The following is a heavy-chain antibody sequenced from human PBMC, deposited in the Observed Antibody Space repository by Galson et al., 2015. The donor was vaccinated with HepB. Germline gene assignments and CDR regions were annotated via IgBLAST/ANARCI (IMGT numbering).Heavy chain of an antibody. CDR2: TYYRSMWYN. J-gene: IGHJ4*01. CDR1: GDSVSSNTAA. D-gene: IGHD6-19*01. CDR3: AREEAGTYCFDT. V-gene: IGHV6-1*01. Sequence: CAISGDSVSSNTAAWSWIRQSSSRGLEWLGRTYYRSMWYNDYAPSVKSRIIVNPDTSRNQFSLELTSVTPDDTAVYFCAREEAGTYCFDTWGQGTLVTVSS.